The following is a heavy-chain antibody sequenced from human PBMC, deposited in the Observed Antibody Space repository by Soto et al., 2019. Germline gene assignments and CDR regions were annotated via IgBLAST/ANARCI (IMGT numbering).Heavy chain of an antibody. D-gene: IGHD2-15*01. CDR1: GFSFSDYY. V-gene: IGHV3-11*01. CDR2: ISSSGSTI. Sequence: QVQLVESGGGLVKPGGSLRLSCAASGFSFSDYYMSWIRQAPGKGLEWISYISSSGSTIYYADSVTGRFPVSRDNAKDSRWLQVNSLRAEDTAVYYCARNGYCSRDACSYGVDVWGQGTTVTVSS. CDR3: ARNGYCSRDACSYGVDV. J-gene: IGHJ6*02.